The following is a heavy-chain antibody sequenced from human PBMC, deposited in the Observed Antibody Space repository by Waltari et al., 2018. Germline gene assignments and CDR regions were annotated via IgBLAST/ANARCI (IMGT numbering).Heavy chain of an antibody. CDR3: VKQHKAGRWSLDY. CDR1: GFTFSSYE. D-gene: IGHD2-15*01. J-gene: IGHJ4*02. Sequence: EVQLVESGGGLVQPGGSLRLSCAASGFTFSSYEMNWVRQAPGKGLEWVSYISSSGSTIYYADSVKGRFTISRDNAKNSLYLQMNSLRAEDTAIYYCVKQHKAGRWSLDYWGQGTLVTVSP. V-gene: IGHV3-48*03. CDR2: ISSSGSTI.